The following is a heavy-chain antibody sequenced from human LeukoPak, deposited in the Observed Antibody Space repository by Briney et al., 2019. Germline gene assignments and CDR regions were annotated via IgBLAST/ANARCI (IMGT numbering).Heavy chain of an antibody. D-gene: IGHD3-10*01. CDR2: VSFDGTNK. CDR1: GXTFSSYG. V-gene: IGHV3-30*18. CDR3: AKDPAVMLRGDIIIRRHFDY. Sequence: GRSLRLSCAASGXTFSSYGMHWVRQHPAKGLEWVAVVSFDGTNKYYAASVKGRFTISRDNSKNTLYLQMNSLRVEDTAVYFCAKDPAVMLRGDIIIRRHFDYWGRGSLVTVSS. J-gene: IGHJ4*02.